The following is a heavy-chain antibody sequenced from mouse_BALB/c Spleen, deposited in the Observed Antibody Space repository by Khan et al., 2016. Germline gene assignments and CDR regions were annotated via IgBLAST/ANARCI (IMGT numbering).Heavy chain of an antibody. CDR1: GYAFTNYL. CDR3: ARGQLGLPWFAY. V-gene: IGHV1-54*01. Sequence: QVQLKQSGAELVRPGTSVKVSCKASGYAFTNYLIEWVKQRPGQGLEWIGVINPGSGGTNYNEKFKGKATLTADKSSSTAYMQLSSLTSDDSAVYSCARGQLGLPWFAYWGQGTLVTVSA. CDR2: INPGSGGT. D-gene: IGHD3-2*01. J-gene: IGHJ3*01.